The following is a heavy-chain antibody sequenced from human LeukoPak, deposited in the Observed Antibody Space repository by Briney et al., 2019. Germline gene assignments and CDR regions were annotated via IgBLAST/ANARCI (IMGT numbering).Heavy chain of an antibody. CDR2: IWYDGNNK. CDR1: GFTFSSYG. CDR3: AREEMATMRFDY. Sequence: GRSLRLSCAASGFTFSSYGMHWVRQAPGKGLEWVAVIWYDGNNKYYADSVKGRFTISRDNSKNTLYLQMNSLRAEDTAVYYCAREEMATMRFDYWGQGTLVTVSS. D-gene: IGHD5-24*01. V-gene: IGHV3-33*01. J-gene: IGHJ4*02.